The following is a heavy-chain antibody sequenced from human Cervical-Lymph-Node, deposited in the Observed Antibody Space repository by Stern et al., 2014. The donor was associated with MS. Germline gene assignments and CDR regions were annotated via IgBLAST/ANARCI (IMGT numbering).Heavy chain of an antibody. CDR2: LSYSGST. CDR1: SGFIGNNY. J-gene: IGHJ4*02. Sequence: QLQLQESGPGLVKPSETLSLMCSVSSGFIGNNYWSWVRQPPGKGLEWIGHLSYSGSTYYNPSLKCRVTISLDTSKNQLSLRLSSVTAADTAVYYCARAGPYDYIWGNFRHRAFYFDSWGQGALVTVSS. CDR3: ARAGPYDYIWGNFRHRAFYFDS. D-gene: IGHD3-16*02. V-gene: IGHV4-59*01.